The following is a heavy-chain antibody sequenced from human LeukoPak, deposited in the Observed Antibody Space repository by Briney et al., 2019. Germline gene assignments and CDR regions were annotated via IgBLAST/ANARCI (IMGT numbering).Heavy chain of an antibody. CDR1: GITLSNYG. CDR2: ISGSGGGT. V-gene: IGHV3-23*01. Sequence: GGSLRLSCAVSGITLSNYGMSWVRQAPGKGLEWVAGISGSGGGTYYADSVKGRFTISRDNPKNTLYLQMNSLRAEDTAVYFCAKRGVVIRVILVGFHKEAYYFDSWGQGALVTVSS. CDR3: AKRGVVIRVILVGFHKEAYYFDS. J-gene: IGHJ4*02. D-gene: IGHD3-22*01.